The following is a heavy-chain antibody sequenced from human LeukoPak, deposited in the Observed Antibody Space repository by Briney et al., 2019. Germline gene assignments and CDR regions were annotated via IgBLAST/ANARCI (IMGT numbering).Heavy chain of an antibody. J-gene: IGHJ1*01. V-gene: IGHV3-7*01. CDR1: GFTFSDYY. D-gene: IGHD2-2*01. Sequence: PGGSLRLSCAASGFTFSDYYMSWIHQAPGKRLQWVANIQQHGSETYYVDSVKGRFTISRDNAKNSLYLQMNSLRAEDTAVYYCATYSSSNGREFQYWGQGTLATVSS. CDR3: ATYSSSNGREFQY. CDR2: IQQHGSET.